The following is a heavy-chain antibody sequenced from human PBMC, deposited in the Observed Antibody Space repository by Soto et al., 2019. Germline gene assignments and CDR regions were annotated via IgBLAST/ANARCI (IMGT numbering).Heavy chain of an antibody. V-gene: IGHV3-33*01. Sequence: QVQLVGSGGGVVQPGRSLRLSCAASGFIFSNYAMHWVRQAPGQGLEWVALIWSDGSYENYAESVKGRFTISRDNSKNTLYLQVNSLRVDDTAVYFSARGTGPGSFLIDYWGQGTLVTVSS. D-gene: IGHD3-10*01. CDR2: IWSDGSYE. J-gene: IGHJ4*02. CDR3: ARGTGPGSFLIDY. CDR1: GFIFSNYA.